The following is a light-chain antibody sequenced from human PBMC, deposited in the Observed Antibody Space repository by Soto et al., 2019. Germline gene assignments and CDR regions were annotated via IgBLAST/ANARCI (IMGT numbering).Light chain of an antibody. V-gene: IGLV2-14*03. CDR2: DVS. J-gene: IGLJ1*01. Sequence: QSVLAQPASVSGSPGQSITISCTGTSSDVGGYNYASWYQHHPGKAPRVIIYDVSNRPSGVSNRFSGSKSGNTASLTISGLQAEDEADYYCISYTSSSTLYVFGTGTKVTVL. CDR3: ISYTSSSTLYV. CDR1: SSDVGGYNY.